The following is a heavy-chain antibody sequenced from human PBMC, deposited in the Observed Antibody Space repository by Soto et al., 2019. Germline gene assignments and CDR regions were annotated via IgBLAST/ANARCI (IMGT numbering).Heavy chain of an antibody. V-gene: IGHV4-59*01. J-gene: IGHJ6*02. Sequence: QVQLQESAPGLVKPSETLSLTCTVSGGSISSYYWRWIRQPPGKGLEWIGYIYYSGSTNYNPSLKSRVTISVDTSKSQFSLKLSSVTAADAAVYYCARGNYGMDVWGQGTTDTVSS. CDR3: ARGNYGMDV. CDR2: IYYSGST. CDR1: GGSISSYY.